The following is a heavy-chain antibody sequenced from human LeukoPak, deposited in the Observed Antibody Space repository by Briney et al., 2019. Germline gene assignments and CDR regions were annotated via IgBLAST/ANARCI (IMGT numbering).Heavy chain of an antibody. CDR2: VYHSGSI. V-gene: IGHV4-38-2*02. CDR3: ARAIRTGLGIGSFDG. CDR1: GYSISNGYF. Sequence: SETLSLNCTVSGYSISNGYFWGWIRQPPGKGLECIGTVYHSGSIYYNPSLKGRVTISVDTSKNQFSLKLNSLTAADTAVYYCARAIRTGLGIGSFDGWGQGTLVTVSS. D-gene: IGHD7-27*01. J-gene: IGHJ4*02.